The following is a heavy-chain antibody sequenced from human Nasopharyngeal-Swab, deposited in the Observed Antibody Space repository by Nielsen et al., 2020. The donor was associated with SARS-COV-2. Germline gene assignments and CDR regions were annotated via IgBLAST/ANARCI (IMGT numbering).Heavy chain of an antibody. V-gene: IGHV3-33*01. CDR2: IWYDGSNK. CDR3: ARDFAFSDSSGYYHF. Sequence: GGSLRLSCAASGFTFSNYGMHWVRQAPGKGLEWVAVIWYDGSNKYYADSVKGRFTISRDNSKNTLYLQMNSLRAEDTAVYYCARDFAFSDSSGYYHFWGQGTLGTVSS. J-gene: IGHJ4*02. CDR1: GFTFSNYG. D-gene: IGHD3-22*01.